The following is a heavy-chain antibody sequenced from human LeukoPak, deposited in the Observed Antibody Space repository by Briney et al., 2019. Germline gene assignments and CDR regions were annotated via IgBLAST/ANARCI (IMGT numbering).Heavy chain of an antibody. CDR2: ISSGGTTI. D-gene: IGHD2-21*02. CDR1: GFTFSDYY. J-gene: IGHJ6*02. Sequence: GRSLRLSCAASGFTFSDYYMGWIRQAPGKGLEWISYISSGGTTIHYADSVKGRFTISRDNAKNSLYLQLSSLKTEDTAVYYCARDKQKIRTRDTSYFYFYYGMDVWGHGTTVTVSS. CDR3: ARDKQKIRTRDTSYFYFYYGMDV. V-gene: IGHV3-11*01.